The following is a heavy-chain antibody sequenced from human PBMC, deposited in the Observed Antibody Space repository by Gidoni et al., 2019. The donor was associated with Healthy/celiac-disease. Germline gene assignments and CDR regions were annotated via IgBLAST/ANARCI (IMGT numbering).Heavy chain of an antibody. CDR1: GFTFDDYA. CDR3: AKGPRAYCGGDCSPDAFDI. CDR2: ISWNSGSI. D-gene: IGHD2-21*01. Sequence: EVQLVESGGGLVQPGRSLRLSCAASGFTFDDYAMHWVRQAPGKGLEWVSGISWNSGSIGYADSVKGRFTISRDNAKNSLYLQMNSLRAEDTALYYCAKGPRAYCGGDCSPDAFDIWGQGTMVTVSS. V-gene: IGHV3-9*01. J-gene: IGHJ3*02.